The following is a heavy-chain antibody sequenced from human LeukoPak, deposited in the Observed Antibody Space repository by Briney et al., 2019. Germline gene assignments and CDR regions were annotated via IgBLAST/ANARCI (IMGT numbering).Heavy chain of an antibody. CDR3: ARATYYDILTGYFRGFDY. D-gene: IGHD3-9*01. J-gene: IGHJ4*02. V-gene: IGHV3-11*01. Sequence: PGGSLRLSCAASGFTFSDYYMSWIRQAPGKGLEWVSYISSSGSTIYYADSVKGRFTISRDNAKNSLYLQMNSLRAEDTAVYYCARATYYDILTGYFRGFDYWGQGTLVTVSS. CDR1: GFTFSDYY. CDR2: ISSSGSTI.